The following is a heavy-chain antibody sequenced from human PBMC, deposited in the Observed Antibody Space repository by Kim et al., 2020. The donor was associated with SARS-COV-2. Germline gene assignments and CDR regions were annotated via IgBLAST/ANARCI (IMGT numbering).Heavy chain of an antibody. CDR3: ARKSGYRRVIDY. Sequence: SETLSLTCAVYGGSFSGYYWSWIRQPPGKGLEWIGEINHSGSTNYNPSLKSRVTISVDTSKNQFSLKLSSVTAADTAVYYCARKSGYRRVIDYWGQGTLVTVSS. CDR1: GGSFSGYY. V-gene: IGHV4-34*01. D-gene: IGHD3-9*01. CDR2: INHSGST. J-gene: IGHJ4*02.